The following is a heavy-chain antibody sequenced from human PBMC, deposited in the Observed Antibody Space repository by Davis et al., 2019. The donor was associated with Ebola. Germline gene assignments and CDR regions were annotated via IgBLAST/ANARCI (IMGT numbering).Heavy chain of an antibody. J-gene: IGHJ6*02. Sequence: PGGSLRLSCEASGFTFSSYWMSWVRQAPGKGLEWLANIKEDESNKYYADSVKGRFTISRDNSKNTLYLQMNSLRAEDTAVYYCAKDRSSSWYPRAYYYYGMDVWGQGTTVTVSS. V-gene: IGHV3-7*01. CDR2: IKEDESNK. CDR1: GFTFSSYW. D-gene: IGHD6-13*01. CDR3: AKDRSSSWYPRAYYYYGMDV.